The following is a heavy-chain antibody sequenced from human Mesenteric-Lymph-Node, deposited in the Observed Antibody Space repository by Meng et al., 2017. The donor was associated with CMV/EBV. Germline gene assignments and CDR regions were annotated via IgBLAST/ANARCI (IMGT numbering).Heavy chain of an antibody. D-gene: IGHD1-1*01. Sequence: GGSLRLSCAASGFSFSSYYMHWVRQGPEKGLVWVSRINSDGSSTTYADSVKGRFTISRDSSKNTVYLQMNSLREEDTAVYYCATRSATGNFYWYFDLWGRGNLVTVSS. CDR1: GFSFSSYY. V-gene: IGHV3-74*01. CDR2: INSDGSST. CDR3: ATRSATGNFYWYFDL. J-gene: IGHJ2*01.